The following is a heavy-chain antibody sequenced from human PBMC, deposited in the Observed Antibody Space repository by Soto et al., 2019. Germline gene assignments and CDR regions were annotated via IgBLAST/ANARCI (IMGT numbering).Heavy chain of an antibody. CDR1: GFTFSSYA. J-gene: IGHJ6*02. V-gene: IGHV3-23*01. CDR2: ISGSGGST. Sequence: GGSLRLSCAASGFTFSSYAMSWVRQAPGKGLEWVSAISGSGGSTYYADSVKGRFTISRDNSKNTLYLQMNSLRAEDTAVYYCAKPDSSGYYPDDYYYYGMDVWGQGTTVTVSS. CDR3: AKPDSSGYYPDDYYYYGMDV. D-gene: IGHD3-22*01.